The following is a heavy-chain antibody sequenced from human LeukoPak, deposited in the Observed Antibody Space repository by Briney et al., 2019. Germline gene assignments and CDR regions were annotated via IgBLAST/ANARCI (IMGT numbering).Heavy chain of an antibody. CDR2: INPNSGGT. J-gene: IGHJ4*02. V-gene: IGHV1-2*02. D-gene: IGHD3-16*01. CDR1: GYTFTGYY. CDR3: ARDSHQFGLIDY. Sequence: GASVKVSCKASGYTFTGYYMHWVRQRPGQGLEWMGWINPNSGGTNYAQKFQGRVTMTRDTSISTAYMELSRLRSDDTVVYYCARDSHQFGLIDYSGQGTPVTVSS.